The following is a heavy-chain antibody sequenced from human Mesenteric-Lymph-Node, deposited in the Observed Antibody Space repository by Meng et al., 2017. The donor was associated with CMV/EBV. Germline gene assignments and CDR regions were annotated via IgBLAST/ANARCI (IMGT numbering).Heavy chain of an antibody. D-gene: IGHD5-12*01. J-gene: IGHJ4*02. Sequence: KAAGYTFTSYARNWVRQAPGQGLEWMGWINTTTGNPTYAQGFTGRFVFSLDTSVSTAYLQISSLKAEDTAVYYCARVSATIDLGIDYWGQGTLVTVSS. V-gene: IGHV7-4-1*02. CDR3: ARVSATIDLGIDY. CDR2: INTTTGNP. CDR1: GYTFTSYA.